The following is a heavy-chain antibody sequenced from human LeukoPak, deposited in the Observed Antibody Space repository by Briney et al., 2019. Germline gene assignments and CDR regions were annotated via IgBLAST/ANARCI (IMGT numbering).Heavy chain of an antibody. CDR3: AKRYRGKWYFDY. CDR1: GFTFSSYG. V-gene: IGHV3-30*18. D-gene: IGHD3-10*01. CDR2: ISYDGSNK. J-gene: IGHJ4*02. Sequence: GGSLRLSCAASGFTFSSYGMHWVRQAPGKGLEWVAVISYDGSNKYYADSVKGRFTISRDNSKNTLYLQMNSMRAEDTAVYYCAKRYRGKWYFDYWGQGTLVTVSS.